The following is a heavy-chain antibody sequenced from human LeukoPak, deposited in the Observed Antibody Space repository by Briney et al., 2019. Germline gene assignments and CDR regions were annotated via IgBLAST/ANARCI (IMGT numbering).Heavy chain of an antibody. CDR3: ARKFGGLVIYDY. CDR1: GYTFTRYD. CDR2: ISAYNGNT. J-gene: IGHJ4*02. Sequence: ASVKVSCKGSGYTFTRYDISWVRQAPGQGPGWLGWISAYNGNTKYAQKVQGRVTMTTETSTSTAYMELRSLRSDDTAVYYCARKFGGLVIYDYWGQGTLVTVSS. D-gene: IGHD3-9*01. V-gene: IGHV1-18*01.